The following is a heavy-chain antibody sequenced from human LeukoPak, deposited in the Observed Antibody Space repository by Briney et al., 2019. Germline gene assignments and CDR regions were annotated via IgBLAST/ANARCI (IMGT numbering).Heavy chain of an antibody. CDR1: GGSFSGYY. Sequence: SETLSLTCAVYGGSFSGYYWSWIRQPPGKGLEWIGEINHSGSTNYNPSLKSRVTISVDTSKNQFSLELSSVTAADTAVYYCAREDTAMAYFDYWGQGTLVTVSS. CDR2: INHSGST. D-gene: IGHD5-18*01. CDR3: AREDTAMAYFDY. J-gene: IGHJ4*02. V-gene: IGHV4-34*01.